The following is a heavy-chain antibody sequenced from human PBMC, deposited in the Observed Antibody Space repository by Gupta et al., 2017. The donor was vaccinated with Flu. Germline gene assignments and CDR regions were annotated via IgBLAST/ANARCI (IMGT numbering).Heavy chain of an antibody. D-gene: IGHD3-22*01. CDR1: VGTFSSYA. J-gene: IGHJ4*02. Sequence: QVQLVQSGAEVKKPGSSVKVSCKASVGTFSSYAISWVRQAPGQGLEWMGGIIPIFGTANYAQKFQGRVTITADESTSTAYMELSSLRSEDTAVYYCTTYYYDSSGYRNFDYWGQGTLVTVSS. CDR2: IIPIFGTA. V-gene: IGHV1-69*01. CDR3: TTYYYDSSGYRNFDY.